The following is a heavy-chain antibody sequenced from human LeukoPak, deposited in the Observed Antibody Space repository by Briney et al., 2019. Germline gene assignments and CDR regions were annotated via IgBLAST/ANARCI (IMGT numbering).Heavy chain of an antibody. CDR1: GFNISNAW. V-gene: IGHV3-15*01. CDR3: TTDRLLFQH. J-gene: IGHJ1*01. D-gene: IGHD2/OR15-2a*01. Sequence: PGGSLRLFCGALGFNISNAWMSWVRQTPGKGLEWVGRLKSKADGGTIDFAAPVTDRFTISRDDSKNLMHLQLNSLKTEDSGVYFCTTDRLLFQHWGQGTVVTVS. CDR2: LKSKADGGTI.